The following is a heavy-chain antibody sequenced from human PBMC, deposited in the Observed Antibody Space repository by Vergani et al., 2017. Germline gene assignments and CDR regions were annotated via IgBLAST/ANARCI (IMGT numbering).Heavy chain of an antibody. Sequence: EVQLLESGGGLVQPGGSLRLSCAASGFTFSSYAMSWVRQAPGKGLEWVSAISGSGGSTYYADSVKGRFTISRDNSKNTLYLQMNSLRAEDTAVYYCATDLTYYDFWSGHYTPYWYFDLWGRGTLVTVSS. CDR1: GFTFSSYA. CDR3: ATDLTYYDFWSGHYTPYWYFDL. V-gene: IGHV3-23*01. CDR2: ISGSGGST. D-gene: IGHD3-3*01. J-gene: IGHJ2*01.